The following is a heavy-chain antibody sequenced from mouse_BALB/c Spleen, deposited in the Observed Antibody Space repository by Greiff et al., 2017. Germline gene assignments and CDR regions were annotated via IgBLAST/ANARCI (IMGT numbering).Heavy chain of an antibody. V-gene: IGHV5-4*02. CDR1: GFTFSDYY. CDR2: ISDGGSYT. Sequence: EVHLVESGGGLVKPGGSLKLSCAASGFTFSDYYMYWVRQTPEKRLEWVATISDGGSYTYYPDSVKGRFTISRDNAKNNLYLQMSSLKSEDTAMYYCASSMITTGYFDYWGQGTTLTVSS. CDR3: ASSMITTGYFDY. D-gene: IGHD2-4*01. J-gene: IGHJ2*01.